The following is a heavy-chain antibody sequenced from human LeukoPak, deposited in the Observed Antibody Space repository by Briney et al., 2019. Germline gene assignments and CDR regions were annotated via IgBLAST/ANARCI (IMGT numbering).Heavy chain of an antibody. CDR3: ARVLAGLGPSFDY. CDR1: GGSFSGYY. Sequence: PSQTPSLTCAVYGGSFSGYYWSWIRQPPGKGLEWIGEINHSGSTNYNPSLKSRVTISVDTSKNQFSLKLSSVTAADTAVYYCARVLAGLGPSFDYWGQGTLVTVSS. J-gene: IGHJ4*02. D-gene: IGHD3-10*01. V-gene: IGHV4-34*01. CDR2: INHSGST.